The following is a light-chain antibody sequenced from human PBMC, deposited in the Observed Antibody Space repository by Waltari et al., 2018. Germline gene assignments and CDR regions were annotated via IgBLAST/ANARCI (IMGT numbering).Light chain of an antibody. CDR2: GNH. CDR3: QSYDSRLAVV. J-gene: IGLJ2*01. CDR1: SPNIGAGYD. Sequence: QSVLTQPPSVSGAPGQRVTISCTGSSPNIGAGYDVQWYQQLPGTAPKLLAYGNHNRTSGVPNPLDGSKYDTSATLAITGLQATDEADYSCQSYDSRLAVVFGGGTKVTVL. V-gene: IGLV1-40*01.